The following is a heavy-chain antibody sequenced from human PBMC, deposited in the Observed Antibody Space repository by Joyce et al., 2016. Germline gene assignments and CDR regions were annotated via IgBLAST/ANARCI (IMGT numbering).Heavy chain of an antibody. J-gene: IGHJ4*02. V-gene: IGHV4-34*01. CDR1: GGSFSGYY. CDR3: AGLRGWHF. D-gene: IGHD6-19*01. Sequence: QVQLQQWGAGLLKPSETLFLNCAAYGGSFSGYYWSWIRQPPGKGLEWIGEINHSGGANYNPSLKSRVSISIGTSKDQFFLKLRSVTAADTAVYYCAGLRGWHFWGQGTLVTVSS. CDR2: INHSGGA.